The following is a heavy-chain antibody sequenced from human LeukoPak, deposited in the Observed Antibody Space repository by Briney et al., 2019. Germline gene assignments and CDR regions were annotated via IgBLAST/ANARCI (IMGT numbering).Heavy chain of an antibody. J-gene: IGHJ5*02. Sequence: GGSLRLSCAASGFTFSSYAMSWVRQAPGKGLEWVSAISGSGGSHYIYYADSAKGRFTISRDNAKNSLYLQMNSLRAEDTAVYFCARHKYCTNAVCTTRWFDPWGQGTLVTVSS. CDR3: ARHKYCTNAVCTTRWFDP. CDR2: ISGSGGSHYI. V-gene: IGHV3-21*01. D-gene: IGHD2-8*01. CDR1: GFTFSSYA.